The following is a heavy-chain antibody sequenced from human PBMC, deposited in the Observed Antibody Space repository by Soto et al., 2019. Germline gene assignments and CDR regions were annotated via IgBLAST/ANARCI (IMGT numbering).Heavy chain of an antibody. Sequence: GASVKVSCKASGYTFTSYGISWVRQAPGQGLEWMGWISAYNGNTNYAQKLQGRVTMTTDTSTSTAYMELRSLRSDDTAVYYCARETVVVTARGPFDYWGQGTLVTVS. V-gene: IGHV1-18*04. D-gene: IGHD2-21*02. CDR2: ISAYNGNT. CDR3: ARETVVVTARGPFDY. J-gene: IGHJ4*02. CDR1: GYTFTSYG.